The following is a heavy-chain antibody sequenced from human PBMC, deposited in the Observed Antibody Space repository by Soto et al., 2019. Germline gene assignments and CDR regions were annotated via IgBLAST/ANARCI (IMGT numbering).Heavy chain of an antibody. D-gene: IGHD5-12*01. J-gene: IGHJ4*02. CDR3: ARDWSKMATFNFDY. V-gene: IGHV3-30*04. Sequence: HPGGSLRLSCAASGFTFSTYATHWVRQAPGKGLDWVALISYDGRNKYYADSVKGRFTISRDNSKNTLYLQMNSLRAEDTAVYYCARDWSKMATFNFDYWGQGTLVTVSS. CDR1: GFTFSTYA. CDR2: ISYDGRNK.